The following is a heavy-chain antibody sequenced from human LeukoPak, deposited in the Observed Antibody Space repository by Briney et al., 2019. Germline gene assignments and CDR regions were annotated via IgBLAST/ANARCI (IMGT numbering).Heavy chain of an antibody. J-gene: IGHJ6*03. D-gene: IGHD4-17*01. CDR1: GYTFTGYY. CDR2: INPNSGGT. V-gene: IGHV1-2*02. CDR3: ARALTYGDYPLNYYYYYMDV. Sequence: GASVKVSCKASGYTFTGYYMHWVRQAPGQGLEWMGWINPNSGGTNYAQKFQGRVTMTRDTSISTAYMELSRLRSDDTAVYYCARALTYGDYPLNYYYYYMDVWGKGTTVTVSS.